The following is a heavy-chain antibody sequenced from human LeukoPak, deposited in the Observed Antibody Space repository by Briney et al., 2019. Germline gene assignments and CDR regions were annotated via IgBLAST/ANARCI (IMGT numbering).Heavy chain of an antibody. V-gene: IGHV3-7*01. J-gene: IGHJ4*02. CDR1: GFTLSSYW. Sequence: GGPLRLSCAASGFTLSSYWMRWVRQAPGKGLEWVANIKQVGSEKYYVDSVKGRFTIYRDNAKNSLYLQMNSLRAEDTAVYYCARVFPYCSSTSCYIVKDKYYFDYWGQGTLVTVSS. CDR2: IKQVGSEK. CDR3: ARVFPYCSSTSCYIVKDKYYFDY. D-gene: IGHD2-2*02.